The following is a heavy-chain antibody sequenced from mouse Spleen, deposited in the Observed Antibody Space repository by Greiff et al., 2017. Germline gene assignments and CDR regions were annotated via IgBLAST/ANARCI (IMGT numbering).Heavy chain of an antibody. Sequence: EVMLVESGGGLVQPGGSRKLSCAASGFTFSSFGMHWVRQAPEKGLEWVAYISSGISTIYYADTVKGRFTISRDNPKNTLFLQMTSLRSEDTAMYYCAREGITTVVKDYAMDYWGQGTSVTVSS. J-gene: IGHJ4*01. CDR3: AREGITTVVKDYAMDY. CDR1: GFTFSSFG. V-gene: IGHV5-17*02. D-gene: IGHD1-1*01. CDR2: ISSGISTI.